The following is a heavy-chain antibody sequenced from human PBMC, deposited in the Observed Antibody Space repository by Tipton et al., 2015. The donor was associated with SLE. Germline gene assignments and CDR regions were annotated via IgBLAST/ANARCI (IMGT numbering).Heavy chain of an antibody. CDR2: ISDGGGT. Sequence: TLSLTCSVSGASISDYYWSWIRQPPGKGLEWIGYISDGGGTNYNPSLKSRVTISVDPAENQFSLKLTSVTAADTAVYYCARGMVPWRGAIVGVDVWGPGTSVNVSS. V-gene: IGHV4-59*08. CDR3: ARGMVPWRGAIVGVDV. CDR1: GASISDYY. J-gene: IGHJ6*02. D-gene: IGHD3-16*02.